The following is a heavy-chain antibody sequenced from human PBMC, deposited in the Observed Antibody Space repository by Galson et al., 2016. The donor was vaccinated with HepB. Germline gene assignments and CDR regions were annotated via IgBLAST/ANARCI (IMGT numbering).Heavy chain of an antibody. D-gene: IGHD1-26*01. J-gene: IGHJ6*02. Sequence: SVKVSCKASGYTFSNYGVNWVRQAPGQGLEWMGWISTYSGDTYYAQNLQGRVTMTTDTSTSTAYMELRSLRSDDTAMYYCAREQGVGYAMDVWGQGTTVTVSS. CDR2: ISTYSGDT. CDR3: AREQGVGYAMDV. V-gene: IGHV1-18*01. CDR1: GYTFSNYG.